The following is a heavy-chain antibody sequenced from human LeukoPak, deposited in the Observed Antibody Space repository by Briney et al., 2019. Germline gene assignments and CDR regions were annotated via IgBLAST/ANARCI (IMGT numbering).Heavy chain of an antibody. V-gene: IGHV1-8*01. CDR3: AREGLSSLVAAPENYGMDV. Sequence: ASVKVSCKASGYTFTSYDINWVRQATGQGLEWMGWMNPNSGNTGYAQKFQGRVTMTRNTSISTAYMELSSLRSEDTAVYYCAREGLSSLVAAPENYGMDVWGQGTTVTVSS. D-gene: IGHD2-15*01. J-gene: IGHJ6*02. CDR2: MNPNSGNT. CDR1: GYTFTSYD.